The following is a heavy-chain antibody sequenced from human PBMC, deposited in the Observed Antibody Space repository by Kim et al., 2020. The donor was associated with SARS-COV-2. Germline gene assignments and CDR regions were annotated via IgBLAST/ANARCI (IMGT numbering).Heavy chain of an antibody. CDR2: IIPLTNTA. D-gene: IGHD5-12*01. CDR1: GGTFNTHA. V-gene: IGHV1-69*13. CDR3: VRQREWLLMYFDY. J-gene: IGHJ4*02. Sequence: ASVKVSCKTSGGTFNTHAFSWVRQAPGQRLEWMGGIIPLTNTANYAPNFQARISINADESTSTVYMELSSLTSEDTAPYYCVRQREWLLMYFDYWGQGT.